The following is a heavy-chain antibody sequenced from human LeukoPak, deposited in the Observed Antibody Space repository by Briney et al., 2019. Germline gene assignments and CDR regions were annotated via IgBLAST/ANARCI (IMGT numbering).Heavy chain of an antibody. V-gene: IGHV4-31*03. CDR1: GGSISSGGYY. J-gene: IGHJ4*02. D-gene: IGHD6-13*01. CDR2: IYYSGST. CDR3: ARQQLDYYFDY. Sequence: SETLSLTCTVSGGSISSGGYYWSWIRQHPGKGLERIGYIYYSGSTYYNPSLKSRVTISVDTSKNQFSLKLSSVTAADTAVYYCARQQLDYYFDYWGQGTLVTVSS.